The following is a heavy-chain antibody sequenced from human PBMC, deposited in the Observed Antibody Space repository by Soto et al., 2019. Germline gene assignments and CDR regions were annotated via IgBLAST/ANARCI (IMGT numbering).Heavy chain of an antibody. CDR1: GGSISSSSYY. CDR3: ARRCSSTSCYAVDY. J-gene: IGHJ4*02. V-gene: IGHV4-39*01. D-gene: IGHD2-2*01. CDR2: IYYSGST. Sequence: SETLSLTCTVSGGSISSSSYYWGWIRQPPGKGLEWIGSIYYSGSTYYNPSLRSRVTISVDTSKNQFSLKLSSVTAADTAVYYCARRCSSTSCYAVDYWGQGTLVTVSS.